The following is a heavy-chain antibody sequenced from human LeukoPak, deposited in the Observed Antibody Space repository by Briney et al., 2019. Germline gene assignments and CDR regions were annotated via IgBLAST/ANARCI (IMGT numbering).Heavy chain of an antibody. CDR2: INPNSGGT. CDR3: AREYYYDSSGYYGAEYFQH. CDR1: GYIFTNYY. D-gene: IGHD3-22*01. J-gene: IGHJ1*01. Sequence: ASVKVSCKASGYIFTNYYMHWVRQAPGQGLEWMGWINPNSGGTNYAQKFQGRVTMTRDTSISTAYMELSRLRSDDTAVYYCAREYYYDSSGYYGAEYFQHWGQGTLVTVSS. V-gene: IGHV1-2*02.